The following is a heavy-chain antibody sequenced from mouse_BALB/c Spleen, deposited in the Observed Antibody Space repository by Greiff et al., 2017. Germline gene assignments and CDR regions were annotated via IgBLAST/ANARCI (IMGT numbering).Heavy chain of an antibody. D-gene: IGHD1-1*01. V-gene: IGHV1-15*01. CDR3: TRWGTTVVFDY. CDR2: IDPETGGT. CDR1: GYTFTDYE. Sequence: QVQLKESGAELVRPGASVTLSCKASGYTFTDYEMHWVKQTPVHGLEWIGAIDPETGGTAYNQKFKGKATLTADKSSSTAYMELRSLTSEDSAVYYCTRWGTTVVFDYWGQGTSLTVSS. J-gene: IGHJ2*02.